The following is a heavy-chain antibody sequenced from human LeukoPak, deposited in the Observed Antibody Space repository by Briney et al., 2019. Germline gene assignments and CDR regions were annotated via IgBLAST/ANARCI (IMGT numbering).Heavy chain of an antibody. CDR3: ARSDAWEHLLDY. CDR1: GFTFSSYA. J-gene: IGHJ4*02. Sequence: GRSLRLSCAASGFTFSSYAMHWVRQAPGKGLEWVAVISYDGSNKYYADSVKGRFTISRDNSKNTLYLQMNSLRAEDTAVYYCARSDAWEHLLDYWGQGSLVTVSS. V-gene: IGHV3-30*14. D-gene: IGHD1-26*01. CDR2: ISYDGSNK.